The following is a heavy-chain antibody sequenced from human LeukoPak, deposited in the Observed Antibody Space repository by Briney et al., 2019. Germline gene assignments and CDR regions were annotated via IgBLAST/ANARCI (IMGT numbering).Heavy chain of an antibody. J-gene: IGHJ4*02. V-gene: IGHV2-5*02. CDR1: GCSIPTDGVG. CDR3: AHKPTLRGSQFNYFDY. CDR2: IYWDDDK. D-gene: IGHD3-10*01. Sequence: SGPTLVNPTQTLTLTCAFSGCSIPTDGVGVGWIRQPPGKALEWLAFIYWDDDKRYSPSLKNRPTITKDTSKSQVGLTLTKMGPVDTATYFWAHKPTLRGSQFNYFDYGGQGTLVTVSS.